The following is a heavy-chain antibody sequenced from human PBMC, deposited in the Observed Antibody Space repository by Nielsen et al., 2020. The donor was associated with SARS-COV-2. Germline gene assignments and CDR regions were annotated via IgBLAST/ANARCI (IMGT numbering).Heavy chain of an antibody. V-gene: IGHV3-23*01. J-gene: IGHJ6*02. Sequence: GESLKISCGASGFTFSSFEMHWVRQAPGKGLEWVSAISGGGVSTYYADSVKGRFTISRDNSKNTLYLEMNSLRAEDTAVYYCAKPVLRAGHYYGMDVWGQGTTVTVSS. CDR1: GFTFSSFE. CDR3: AKPVLRAGHYYGMDV. D-gene: IGHD3-10*01. CDR2: ISGGGVST.